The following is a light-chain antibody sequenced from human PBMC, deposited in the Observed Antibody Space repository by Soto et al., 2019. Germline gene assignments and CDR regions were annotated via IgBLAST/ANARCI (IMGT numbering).Light chain of an antibody. J-gene: IGKJ2*01. CDR2: GAS. Sequence: EIVLTQSPGTLSLSPGERATLSCRASQSVSSSLAWFQQKPGQAPRLLIFGASSRATDIPDRFSGSGSGTEFTLTISSLQSEDFAVYYCHQYDDGPYTFGQGTKVDIK. V-gene: IGKV3D-15*01. CDR1: QSVSSS. CDR3: HQYDDGPYT.